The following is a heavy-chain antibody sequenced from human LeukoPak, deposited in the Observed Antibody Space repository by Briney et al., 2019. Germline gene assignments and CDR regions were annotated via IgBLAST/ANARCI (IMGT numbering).Heavy chain of an antibody. D-gene: IGHD6-19*01. CDR1: GFTFSSYA. CDR3: AKFSGWPTNYFDY. V-gene: IGHV3-30-3*02. CDR2: ISYDGSNK. Sequence: PGGSLRLSCAASGFTFSSYAMHWVRQAPGKGLEWVAVISYDGSNKYYADSVKGRFTISRDNTKNTLYLQMNSLSAEDTAVYYCAKFSGWPTNYFDYWGQGTLVTVSS. J-gene: IGHJ4*02.